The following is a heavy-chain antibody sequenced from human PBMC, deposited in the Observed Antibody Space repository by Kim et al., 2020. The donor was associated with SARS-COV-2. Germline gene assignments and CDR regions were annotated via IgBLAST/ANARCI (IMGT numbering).Heavy chain of an antibody. V-gene: IGHV4-30-4*01. CDR3: AREGFDP. Sequence: YSSGRTYYNPSLKSRVTISVDTSKNQFSLKLSSVTAADTAVYYCAREGFDPWGQGTLVTVSS. J-gene: IGHJ5*02. CDR2: YSSGRT.